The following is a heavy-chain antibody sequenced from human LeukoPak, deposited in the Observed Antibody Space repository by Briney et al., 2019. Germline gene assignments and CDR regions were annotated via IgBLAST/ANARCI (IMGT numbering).Heavy chain of an antibody. CDR2: ISDNGDT. CDR1: GYTFTNYA. J-gene: IGHJ4*02. D-gene: IGHD1-7*01. CDR3: ASGNYGGGGGTYDY. V-gene: IGHV1-3*01. Sequence: GASVKVSCKASGYTFTNYAINWVRQAPGQRLEWMGWISDNGDTKYSQNLQGRLTITRDTSASTAYMELSSLRFEDTAVYYCASGNYGGGGGTYDYWGQGTLVTVSS.